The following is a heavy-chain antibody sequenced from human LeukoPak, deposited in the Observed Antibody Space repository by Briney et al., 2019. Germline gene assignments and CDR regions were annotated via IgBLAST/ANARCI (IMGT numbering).Heavy chain of an antibody. D-gene: IGHD2-15*01. J-gene: IGHJ4*02. V-gene: IGHV4-59*08. CDR3: ARLGFCRGDNCLDDY. CDR2: IFYTGGT. CDR1: GGSMSPYY. Sequence: SETLSLTCTVSGGSMSPYYWSWMRQPPGKGREYVGYIFYTGGTNYNPSLKRRVTISLDTSKNQFPLKLSSVTATDTAVYYCARLGFCRGDNCLDDYWGQGTLVTVSS.